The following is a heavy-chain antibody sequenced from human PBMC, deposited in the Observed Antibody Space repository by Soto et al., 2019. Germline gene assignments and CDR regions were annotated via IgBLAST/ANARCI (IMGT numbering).Heavy chain of an antibody. CDR3: ATSSPRRFLEWLLPLDY. CDR2: FDPEDGET. Sequence: ASVKVSRKVSGYTLTELSMHWVRQAPGKGLEWMGGFDPEDGETIYAQKFQGRVTMTEDTSTDTAYMELSSLRSEDTAVYYCATSSPRRFLEWLLPLDYWGQGTLVTVSS. D-gene: IGHD3-3*01. J-gene: IGHJ4*02. V-gene: IGHV1-24*01. CDR1: GYTLTELS.